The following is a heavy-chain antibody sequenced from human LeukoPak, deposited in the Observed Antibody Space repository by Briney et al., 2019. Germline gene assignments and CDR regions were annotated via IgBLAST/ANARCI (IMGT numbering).Heavy chain of an antibody. V-gene: IGHV1-69*05. Sequence: SVKVSCKASGGTFSSYAINWVRQAPGQGLEWMGRIIPIFGTANYAQKFQGRVTITTDESTSTAYMELSSLRSEDTAVYYCARSMVRGGWFDPWGQGTLVTVSS. CDR1: GGTFSSYA. J-gene: IGHJ5*02. D-gene: IGHD3-10*01. CDR3: ARSMVRGGWFDP. CDR2: IIPIFGTA.